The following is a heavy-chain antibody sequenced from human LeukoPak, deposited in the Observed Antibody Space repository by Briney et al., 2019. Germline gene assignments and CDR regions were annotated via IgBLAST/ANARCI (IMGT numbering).Heavy chain of an antibody. CDR1: GYTFTSYD. D-gene: IGHD3-22*01. J-gene: IGHJ4*02. V-gene: IGHV1-8*03. CDR2: MNPNRGNT. Sequence: ASVKVSCKASGYTFTSYDINWVRQATGQGLEWMGWMNPNRGNTGYAQKLQGRVAITRNTSITTAYMELSSLRSEDTAVYYCARGRGPDYYDSSGYSYYFDYWGQGTLVTVSS. CDR3: ARGRGPDYYDSSGYSYYFDY.